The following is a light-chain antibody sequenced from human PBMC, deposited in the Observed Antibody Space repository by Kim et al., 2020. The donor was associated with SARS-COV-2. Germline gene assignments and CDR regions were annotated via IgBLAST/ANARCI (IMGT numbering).Light chain of an antibody. CDR1: SLRNFF. V-gene: IGLV3-19*01. Sequence: ALGQTVRITCQGDSLRNFFASWYQQKPGPAPILVIYGKNSRPSGIPDRFSCSSSGNTASLTITGAQAEDEADYYCNSQDWGGNQWVFGGGTQLTVL. CDR3: NSQDWGGNQWV. CDR2: GKN. J-gene: IGLJ3*02.